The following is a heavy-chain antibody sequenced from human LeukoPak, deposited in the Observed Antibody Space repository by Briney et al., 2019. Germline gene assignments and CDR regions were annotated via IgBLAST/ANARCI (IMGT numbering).Heavy chain of an antibody. CDR1: GFTFSSYA. V-gene: IGHV3-64D*06. Sequence: PGGSLGLSCSASGFTFSSYAMHWARQAPGKGLEYVSAISSSGIGTYYADSVKGRFTISRDNSKNTVYLQMSSLSPEDTAVYYCVKGTRPPGGVIDFWGQGTLVTVSS. D-gene: IGHD2-21*01. J-gene: IGHJ4*02. CDR3: VKGTRPPGGVIDF. CDR2: ISSSGIGT.